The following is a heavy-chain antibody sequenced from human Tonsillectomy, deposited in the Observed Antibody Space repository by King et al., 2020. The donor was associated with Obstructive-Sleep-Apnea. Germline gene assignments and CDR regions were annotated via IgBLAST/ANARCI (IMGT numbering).Heavy chain of an antibody. CDR1: GFPFSSYS. CDR3: ARTLLYYYGMDV. Sequence: DVQLVESGGGLVQPGGSLRLSCAASGFPFSSYSMNWFRQAPGKGLGGVSYFSHSSSTIYYEDSVKGRFTISRDNAKNSLYLQMNSLRAEDTAVYYCARTLLYYYGMDVWGQGTTVTVSS. CDR2: FSHSSSTI. V-gene: IGHV3-48*04. J-gene: IGHJ6*02.